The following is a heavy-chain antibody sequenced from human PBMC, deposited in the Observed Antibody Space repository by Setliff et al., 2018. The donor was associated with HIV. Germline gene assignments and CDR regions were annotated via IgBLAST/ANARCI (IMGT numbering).Heavy chain of an antibody. CDR1: GYTFTGYF. V-gene: IGHV1-2*06. CDR2: INPNADDT. Sequence: ASVKVSCKASGYTFTGYFVHWVRQAPGQGLEWMGRINPNADDTKYAEKFQGRVTMTRETSISTAYMELSRLRSDDTAVYYCARLRYTTMGGLDYWGQGSLVTVSS. CDR3: ARLRYTTMGGLDY. J-gene: IGHJ4*02. D-gene: IGHD5-18*01.